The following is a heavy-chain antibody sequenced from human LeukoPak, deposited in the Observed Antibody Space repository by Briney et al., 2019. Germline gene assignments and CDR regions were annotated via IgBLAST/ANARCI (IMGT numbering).Heavy chain of an antibody. D-gene: IGHD3-10*01. CDR1: GFTFSSYG. CDR2: ISYDGSNK. Sequence: PGRSLRLSCAASGFTFSSYGMHCVRQAPGKGLEWVAVISYDGSNKYYADSVKGRFTICRDNSKNTLYLQMNSLRAEDTAVYYCAKDRMVRGRLYYYGMDVWGQGTTVTVSS. V-gene: IGHV3-30*18. J-gene: IGHJ6*02. CDR3: AKDRMVRGRLYYYGMDV.